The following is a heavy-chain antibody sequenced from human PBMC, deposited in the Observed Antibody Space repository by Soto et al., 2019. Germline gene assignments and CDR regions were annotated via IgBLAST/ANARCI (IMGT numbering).Heavy chain of an antibody. V-gene: IGHV4-59*01. D-gene: IGHD2-2*01. J-gene: IGHJ6*02. Sequence: SETLSLTCTVSGGSISSYYWSWIRQPPGKGLEWIGYIYYSGSTNYNPSLKSRVTISVDTSKNQFSLKLSSVTAADTAVYYCARDLRPAAIYDCCYYGMDVWGQGTTVTVSS. CDR2: IYYSGST. CDR1: GGSISSYY. CDR3: ARDLRPAAIYDCCYYGMDV.